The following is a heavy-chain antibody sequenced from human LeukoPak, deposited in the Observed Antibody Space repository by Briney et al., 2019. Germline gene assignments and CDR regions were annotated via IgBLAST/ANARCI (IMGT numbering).Heavy chain of an antibody. CDR1: GFTFSSYG. CDR2: IWYDGSNK. Sequence: PGRSLRLSCAASGFTFSSYGMHWVRQAPGKGLEWVAVIWYDGSNKYYADSVKGRFTFSRDDSKNTLYLQMNSLKTEDTGVYYCAAGSGTMTPLEWGQGTLVTVSS. CDR3: AAGSGTMTPLE. V-gene: IGHV3-33*01. J-gene: IGHJ4*02. D-gene: IGHD3-10*01.